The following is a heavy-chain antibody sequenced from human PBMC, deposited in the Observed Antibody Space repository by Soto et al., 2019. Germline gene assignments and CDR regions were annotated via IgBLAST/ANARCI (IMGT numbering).Heavy chain of an antibody. CDR3: ARDGKYYYGSGSYDYYYYMDV. D-gene: IGHD3-10*01. CDR1: GYTFTSYA. Sequence: ASVKVSCKASGYTFTSYAMHWVRQAPGQRLEWMGWINAGNGNTKYSHKFQGRVTISSDTSASTAYMELSSLRSEDTAVYYCARDGKYYYGSGSYDYYYYMDVWGKGTTVT. J-gene: IGHJ6*03. CDR2: INAGNGNT. V-gene: IGHV1-3*01.